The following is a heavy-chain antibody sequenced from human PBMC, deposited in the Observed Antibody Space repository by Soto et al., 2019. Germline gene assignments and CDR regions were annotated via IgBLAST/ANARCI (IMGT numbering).Heavy chain of an antibody. V-gene: IGHV3-23*04. J-gene: IGHJ6*02. CDR2: ISSGGGTT. CDR3: AKLKGGLGRFYGMDA. D-gene: IGHD3-3*01. CDR1: GFSFRNYA. Sequence: DEQLVESGGGSLQPGGSLRLSCAASGFSFRNYAMTWVRQSPGKGLEWVSLISSGGGTTNYADSVKGRFSISRDNSQNMLYLQMNGLRGEDTALYYCAKLKGGLGRFYGMDAWGQGTMVNVSS.